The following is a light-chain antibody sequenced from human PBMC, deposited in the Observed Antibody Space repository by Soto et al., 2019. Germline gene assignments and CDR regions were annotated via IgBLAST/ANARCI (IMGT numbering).Light chain of an antibody. Sequence: EIVLMHTPSTLSLSSEERATLSRRASQSISSSYLAWYQQKPGQAPRLLIYGAFSRATGIPDRFSGSGSGTDFTLTINRVAPEDFTVYNCELYVSLPIRFGEGTRLE. V-gene: IGKV3-20*01. CDR2: GAF. CDR3: ELYVSLPIR. CDR1: QSISSSY. J-gene: IGKJ5*01.